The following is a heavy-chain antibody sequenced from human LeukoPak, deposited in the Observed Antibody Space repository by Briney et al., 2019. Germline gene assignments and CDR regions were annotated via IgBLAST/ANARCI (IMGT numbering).Heavy chain of an antibody. J-gene: IGHJ4*02. CDR3: ARKRPNYFDY. CDR2: INLDGSQK. V-gene: IGHV3-7*01. CDR1: GFIFSHYG. Sequence: GGSLRLSCTASGFIFSHYGMHWVRQAPGKGPEWVANINLDGSQKYYVDSVKGRFTISRDNAENSLYLQMNSLRAEDTALYYCARKRPNYFDYWGQGTLVTVSS.